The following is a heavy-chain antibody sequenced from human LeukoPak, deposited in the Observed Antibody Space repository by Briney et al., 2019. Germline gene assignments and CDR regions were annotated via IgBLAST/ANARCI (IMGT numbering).Heavy chain of an antibody. V-gene: IGHV3-23*01. CDR1: GFTFRDYA. Sequence: GGSLRLSCAASGFTFRDYAMSWVRQAPGKGLDWVAGVSDSGGNSYLADSVKGRFTISRDNAKNTLYLQMNSLRAEDTAVYYCVRSGYYTYQYYYMDVWGKGTTVTVSS. CDR2: VSDSGGNS. CDR3: VRSGYYTYQYYYMDV. J-gene: IGHJ6*03. D-gene: IGHD3-3*01.